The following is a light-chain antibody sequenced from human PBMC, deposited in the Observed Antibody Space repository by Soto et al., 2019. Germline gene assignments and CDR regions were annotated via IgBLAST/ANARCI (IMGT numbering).Light chain of an antibody. J-gene: IGKJ4*01. V-gene: IGKV3-11*01. Sequence: EIVLTQSPATLSLSPGERATLSCRASLSVTNSLAWCQQKFGQDPRVLISDVSNRATGLPARISGSGSKTDLTLTISTLAPEDFAVYFCHQRTAGLLFGGGTKVE. CDR3: HQRTAGLL. CDR2: DVS. CDR1: LSVTNS.